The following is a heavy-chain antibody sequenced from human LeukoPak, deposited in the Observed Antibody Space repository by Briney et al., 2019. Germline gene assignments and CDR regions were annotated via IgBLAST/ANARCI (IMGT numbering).Heavy chain of an antibody. V-gene: IGHV1-46*01. CDR1: GYTFASYY. CDR3: ARDREVQLWFFDY. Sequence: ASVKVSCKASGYTFASYYMHWVRQAPGQGLEWMGLINPTGGSTGYAQKFQGRVTMTRDMSTSTVYMELSSLRSEDTAVYYCARDREVQLWFFDYWGQGTLVTVSS. J-gene: IGHJ4*02. CDR2: INPTGGST. D-gene: IGHD5-18*01.